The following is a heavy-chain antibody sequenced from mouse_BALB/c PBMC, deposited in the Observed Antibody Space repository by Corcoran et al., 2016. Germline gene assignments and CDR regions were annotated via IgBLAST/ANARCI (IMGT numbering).Heavy chain of an antibody. CDR3: ATWDWYFDV. J-gene: IGHJ1*01. Sequence: EVQLQQSGAELVKPGASVKLSCTASGFNIKDSYMHWVKQRPEEGLEWMGRIDPANGNTKYDPKFQGKATITADTSSNTAYLQLSSLTSEDTAVYYCATWDWYFDVWGAGTTVTVSS. CDR1: GFNIKDSY. V-gene: IGHV14-3*02. CDR2: IDPANGNT.